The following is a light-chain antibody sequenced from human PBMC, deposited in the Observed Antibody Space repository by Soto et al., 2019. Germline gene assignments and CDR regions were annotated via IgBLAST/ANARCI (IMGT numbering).Light chain of an antibody. V-gene: IGKV3-11*01. CDR2: DAS. CDR1: QSVSSY. J-gene: IGKJ1*01. Sequence: EIVLTQSPATLSLSPGERATLSCRASQSVSSYLAWYQQKPGQAPRLLIYDASNRATGIPARFSGSGSGTDFTLTIRSLELEDFAVYYCQQRSNWLWTFGQWTKVEIK. CDR3: QQRSNWLWT.